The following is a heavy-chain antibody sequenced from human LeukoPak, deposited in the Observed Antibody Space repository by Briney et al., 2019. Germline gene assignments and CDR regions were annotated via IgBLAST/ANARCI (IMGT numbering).Heavy chain of an antibody. CDR2: INHSGIT. CDR3: ARGHSSGRGGWFDP. CDR1: GGSFSGYY. Sequence: SETLSLTCAVSGGSFSGYYWSWIRQPPGKGLEWIGEINHSGITNYNPSLKSRVTISVDTSKNQFSLKLSSVTAADTAVYYCARGHSSGRGGWFDPWGQGTLVTVSS. V-gene: IGHV4-34*01. D-gene: IGHD6-19*01. J-gene: IGHJ5*02.